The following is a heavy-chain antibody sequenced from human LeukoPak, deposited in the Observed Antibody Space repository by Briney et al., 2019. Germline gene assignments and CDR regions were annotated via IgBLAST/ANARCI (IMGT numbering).Heavy chain of an antibody. CDR1: GFTVSSNY. CDR3: ARDDRGGYCSGGSCYFGWIDY. V-gene: IGHV3-66*01. Sequence: GGSLRLSCAASGFTVSSNYMSWVRQAPGKGLEWVSVICSGGSTYYADSVKGRFTISRDNAKNSLYLQMNSLRAEDTAVYYCARDDRGGYCSGGSCYFGWIDYWGQGTLVTVSS. J-gene: IGHJ4*02. D-gene: IGHD2-15*01. CDR2: ICSGGST.